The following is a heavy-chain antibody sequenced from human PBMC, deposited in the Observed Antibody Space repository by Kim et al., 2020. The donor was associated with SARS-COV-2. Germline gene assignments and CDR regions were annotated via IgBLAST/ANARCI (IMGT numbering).Heavy chain of an antibody. Sequence: SETLSLTCTVSGGSISSSSYYWGWIRQPPGKGLEWIGSIYYSGSTYYNPSLKSRVTISVDTSKNQFSLKLSSVTAADTAVYYCARHYCSSTSCYPFYFDYWGQGTLVTVSS. CDR3: ARHYCSSTSCYPFYFDY. CDR1: GGSISSSSYY. CDR2: IYYSGST. J-gene: IGHJ4*02. V-gene: IGHV4-39*01. D-gene: IGHD2-2*01.